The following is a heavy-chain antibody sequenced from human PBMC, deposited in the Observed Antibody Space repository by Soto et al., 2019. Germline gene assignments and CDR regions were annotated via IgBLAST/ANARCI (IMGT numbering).Heavy chain of an antibody. D-gene: IGHD7-27*01. CDR1: GGSFSGYY. CDR2: INHSGST. Sequence: QVQLQQWGAGLLKPSETLSLTCAVYGGSFSGYYWNWIRQPPGKGLEWMGEINHSGSTNYNPSLKSCGTLSVDTSKNQFSLKLSSVTAADTAVYYCGRGWGRIFDYWGQGTLVTVSS. J-gene: IGHJ4*02. V-gene: IGHV4-34*01. CDR3: GRGWGRIFDY.